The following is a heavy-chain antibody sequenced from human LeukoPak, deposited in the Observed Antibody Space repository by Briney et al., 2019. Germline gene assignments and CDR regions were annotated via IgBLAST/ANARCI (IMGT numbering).Heavy chain of an antibody. Sequence: SETLSLTCTVSDGSISSSSYYWGWIRQSPGKGLEWIGSIRYSGSTYYNPSLKSRVTISVHTSKNQFSLKVSSVTAADTAVYYCASHLSYYSDSYLNWVFDYWGQGTLVTVSS. CDR3: ASHLSYYSDSYLNWVFDY. D-gene: IGHD3-10*01. CDR2: IRYSGST. V-gene: IGHV4-39*01. J-gene: IGHJ4*02. CDR1: DGSISSSSYY.